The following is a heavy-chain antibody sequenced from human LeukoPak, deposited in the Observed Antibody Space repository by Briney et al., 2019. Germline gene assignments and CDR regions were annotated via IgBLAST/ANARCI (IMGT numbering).Heavy chain of an antibody. CDR3: ARDRRMYCGGDCPIDP. J-gene: IGHJ5*02. D-gene: IGHD2-21*02. CDR2: INPSGGST. V-gene: IGHV1-46*01. Sequence: ASVKVSYKASGYTFTSYYMHWVRQAPGQGLEWMGLINPSGGSTSYAQKFQGRVTMTRDTSTSTVYMELSSLRSEDTAVYYCARDRRMYCGGDCPIDPWGQGTLVTVSS. CDR1: GYTFTSYY.